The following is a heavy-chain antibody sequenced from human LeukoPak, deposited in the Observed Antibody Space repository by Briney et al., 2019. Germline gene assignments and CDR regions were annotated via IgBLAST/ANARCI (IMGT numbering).Heavy chain of an antibody. CDR2: ISSSSSYI. J-gene: IGHJ6*03. Sequence: GGSLRLSCAASGFTFSSYSMNWVRQAPGKGLEWVSSISSSSSYIYYADSVKGRFTISRDNSKNTLYLQMNSLTAEDTAVYYCAKRRGLELLYYYYMDVWGKGTTVTVSS. CDR3: AKRRGLELLYYYYMDV. V-gene: IGHV3-21*04. D-gene: IGHD1-7*01. CDR1: GFTFSSYS.